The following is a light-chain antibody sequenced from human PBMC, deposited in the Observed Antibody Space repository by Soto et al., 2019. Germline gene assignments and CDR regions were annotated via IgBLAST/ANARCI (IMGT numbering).Light chain of an antibody. V-gene: IGKV3-20*01. J-gene: IGKJ3*01. CDR1: QSVSSSY. CDR3: QQYGDSPAT. Sequence: EIVLTQSPGTLSLSSGERATLSCRASQSVSSSYLDWYQQKTGQAHRLLIYGAFNRATGIPDRFSGSGSGTDVTLTFSRLEPEDFAVYYCQQYGDSPATFGPGTKWIS. CDR2: GAF.